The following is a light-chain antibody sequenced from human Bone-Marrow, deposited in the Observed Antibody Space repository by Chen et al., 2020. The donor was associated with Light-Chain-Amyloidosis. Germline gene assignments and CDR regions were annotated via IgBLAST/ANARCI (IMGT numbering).Light chain of an antibody. CDR2: EVT. CDR1: SSDVGGDNH. J-gene: IGLJ1*01. V-gene: IGLV2-14*01. Sequence: QSALTQPASVSGSPGRSITISCTGTSSDVGGDNHVSWYQQHPDKAPKLMIYEVTNRPSWVPDRFSGSRSDNTASLTISGRQTEDEADYFCSSYTITNTLVFGSGTMVTDL. CDR3: SSYTITNTLV.